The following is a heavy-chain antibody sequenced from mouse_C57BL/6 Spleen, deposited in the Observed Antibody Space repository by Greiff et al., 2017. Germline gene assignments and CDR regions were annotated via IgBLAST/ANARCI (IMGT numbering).Heavy chain of an antibody. V-gene: IGHV5-16*01. CDR1: GFTFSDYY. CDR3: ARSGYGSSYGIDY. J-gene: IGHJ2*01. D-gene: IGHD1-1*01. CDR2: INYDGSST. Sequence: EVKLVESEGGLVQPGSSMKLSCTASGFTFSDYYMAWVRQVPEKGLEWVANINYDGSSTYYLDSLKSRFIISKDNAKNILYLQMSRLKSEDTATYYCARSGYGSSYGIDYWGQGTTLTVSS.